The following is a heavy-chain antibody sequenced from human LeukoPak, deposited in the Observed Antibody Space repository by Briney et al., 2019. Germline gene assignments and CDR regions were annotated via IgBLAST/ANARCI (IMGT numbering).Heavy chain of an antibody. D-gene: IGHD3-22*01. V-gene: IGHV3-30*04. Sequence: PGRPLRLSCAASGFTFSSYAMHWVRQAPGKGLEWVAVISYDGSNKYYADSVKGRFTISRDNSKNTLYLQMNSLRAEDTAVYYCARDGFSGYNYWGQGTLVTVSS. CDR1: GFTFSSYA. CDR2: ISYDGSNK. CDR3: ARDGFSGYNY. J-gene: IGHJ4*02.